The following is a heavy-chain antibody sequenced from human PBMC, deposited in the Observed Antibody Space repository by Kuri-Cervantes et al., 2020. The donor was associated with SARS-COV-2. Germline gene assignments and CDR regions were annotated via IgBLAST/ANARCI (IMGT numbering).Heavy chain of an antibody. CDR2: IWPGDSNI. V-gene: IGHV5-51*01. Sequence: GESLKISGKGSGYSFTKHWIGWVRQMPGKGLEWMGIIWPGDSNIRDTPSFQDQVTISVDTSISTAYLQWSSLKASDTAMYYCARHGAVRTQFDPFDIWGQGTTVTVSS. CDR3: ARHGAVRTQFDPFDI. D-gene: IGHD3-16*01. CDR1: GYSFTKHW. J-gene: IGHJ3*02.